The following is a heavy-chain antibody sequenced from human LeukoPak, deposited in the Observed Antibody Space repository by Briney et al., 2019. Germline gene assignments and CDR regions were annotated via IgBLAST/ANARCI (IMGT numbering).Heavy chain of an antibody. CDR1: GFAFSNHA. J-gene: IGHJ4*02. CDR2: ISYDGRNS. D-gene: IGHD6-19*01. CDR3: AKDRVEGKKWLAQFDY. V-gene: IGHV3-30*18. Sequence: GGSLRLSCTASGFAFSNHAMHWVRQAPGKGLEWVAVISYDGRNSYYADSVKDRFTISRDNSKNTLYLQMNSLRAEDTAVYHCAKDRVEGKKWLAQFDYWGQGALVTVSS.